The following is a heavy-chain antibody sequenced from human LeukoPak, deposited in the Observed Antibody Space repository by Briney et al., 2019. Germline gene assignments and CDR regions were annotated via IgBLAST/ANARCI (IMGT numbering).Heavy chain of an antibody. J-gene: IGHJ4*02. D-gene: IGHD6-13*01. Sequence: GGSLRLSCAASGFIVSSNYMSWVRQAPGKGLEWVSVIYSGGTTYYADSVKGRFTISRDNSKNTLYLQMNSLRAEDTAVYYCAKDRDSSSWIGYYWGQGTLVTVSS. CDR3: AKDRDSSSWIGYY. CDR2: IYSGGTT. CDR1: GFIVSSNY. V-gene: IGHV3-53*01.